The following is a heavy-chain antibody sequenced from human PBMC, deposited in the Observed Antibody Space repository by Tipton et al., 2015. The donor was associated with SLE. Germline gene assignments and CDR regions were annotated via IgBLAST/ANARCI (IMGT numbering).Heavy chain of an antibody. Sequence: QVQLVQSGAEVKKPGASVKVSCKASGYTFTGYYIYWVRQAPGQGLEWMGWISPNSGGTNYAQKFQGRVTMAKDTSISTAYMELSRLRSDDTAVYYCVRGYYDSRDYYRPTEYFHHWGQGTLVTVSS. CDR1: GYTFTGYY. J-gene: IGHJ1*01. V-gene: IGHV1-2*02. CDR2: ISPNSGGT. D-gene: IGHD3-22*01. CDR3: VRGYYDSRDYYRPTEYFHH.